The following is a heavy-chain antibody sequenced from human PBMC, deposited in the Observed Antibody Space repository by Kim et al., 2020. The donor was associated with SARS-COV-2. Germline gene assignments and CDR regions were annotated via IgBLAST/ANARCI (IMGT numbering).Heavy chain of an antibody. CDR2: IYYSGST. J-gene: IGHJ4*02. V-gene: IGHV4-39*02. CDR1: GGSITSSSYY. CDR3: ARDRTMTRAVVDY. Sequence: SETLSLTCSVSGGSITSSSYYWGWIRQPPGKGLEWIGSIYYSGSTFYKPSLKSRVTISLDTSKNQFSLSLTSVTAGGTAVYYCARDRTMTRAVVDYWGQGTLVSVSS. D-gene: IGHD3-10*01.